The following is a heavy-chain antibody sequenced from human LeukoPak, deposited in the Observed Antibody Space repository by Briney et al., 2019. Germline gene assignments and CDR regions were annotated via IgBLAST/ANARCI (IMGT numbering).Heavy chain of an antibody. V-gene: IGHV4-34*01. CDR3: ARAPRPIAAPFDY. Sequence: PSETLSLTCAVYGGSFSGYYWSWIRQPPGKGLEWIGEINHSGSTNYNPSLKSRVTMSVDTSKNQFSLKLSSVTAADTAVYYCARAPRPIAAPFDYWGQGTLVTVSS. J-gene: IGHJ4*02. CDR1: GGSFSGYY. D-gene: IGHD6-13*01. CDR2: INHSGST.